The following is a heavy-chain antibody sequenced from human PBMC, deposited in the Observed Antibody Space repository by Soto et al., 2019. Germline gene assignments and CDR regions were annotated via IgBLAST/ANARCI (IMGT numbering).Heavy chain of an antibody. CDR3: AHRPIVGAVI. Sequence: QVQLQESGPGLLKPSGTLSLTCAVFGGSISNSNWWTWVRQPPGKGRDWIGEIFHSGSTNYNSSLMGRVTISVGKANNQFSLMLSSVTAADTAVYYCAHRPIVGAVIWGQGTLVTVSS. J-gene: IGHJ4*02. V-gene: IGHV4-4*02. CDR2: IFHSGST. CDR1: GGSISNSNW. D-gene: IGHD1-26*01.